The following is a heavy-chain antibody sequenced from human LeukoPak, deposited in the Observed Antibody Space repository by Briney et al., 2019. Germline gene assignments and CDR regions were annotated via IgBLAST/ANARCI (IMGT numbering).Heavy chain of an antibody. CDR2: ISESSSHR. J-gene: IGHJ4*02. D-gene: IGHD5-18*01. CDR3: ARERGNGDSYGYDYFDY. CDR1: GFIFSSYS. V-gene: IGHV3-21*01. Sequence: GGSLRLSCGASGFIFSSYSMNWVRQAPGKGLEWVSYISESSSHRYFADSVKGRFTISRDNAKNSLYLQMNRLRAEDTAVYYCARERGNGDSYGYDYFDYWGRGTLVTVSS.